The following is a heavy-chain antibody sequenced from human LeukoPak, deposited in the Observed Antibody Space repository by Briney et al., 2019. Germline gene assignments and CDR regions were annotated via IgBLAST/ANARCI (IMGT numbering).Heavy chain of an antibody. CDR2: IYTSGST. CDR3: ARDYQFWSGYLHYYYYYMDV. Sequence: SQTLSLTCTVSGGSISSGSYYWRWIRQPAGEGLDWIGRIYTSGSTNYNPSLESRVTISVDTYKNQFSLKLSSVTAADTAVYYCARDYQFWSGYLHYYYYYMDVWGKGTTVTVSS. J-gene: IGHJ6*03. D-gene: IGHD3-3*01. CDR1: GGSISSGSYY. V-gene: IGHV4-61*02.